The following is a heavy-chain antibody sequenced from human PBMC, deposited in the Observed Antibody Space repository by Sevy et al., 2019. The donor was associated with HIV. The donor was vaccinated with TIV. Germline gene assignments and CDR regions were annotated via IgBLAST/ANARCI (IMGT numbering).Heavy chain of an antibody. D-gene: IGHD3-22*01. CDR3: AKDLYYDNSLFDY. V-gene: IGHV3-23*01. CDR2: ISGSGGSS. J-gene: IGHJ4*02. Sequence: GGSLRLSCAASGFIFSSYVMNWVRQAPGKGLEWVSGISGSGGSSYYADSVKGRFTISRDNSKNTLYLQMNSLRAEDTAMYYCAKDLYYDNSLFDYWGQGILVTVSS. CDR1: GFIFSSYV.